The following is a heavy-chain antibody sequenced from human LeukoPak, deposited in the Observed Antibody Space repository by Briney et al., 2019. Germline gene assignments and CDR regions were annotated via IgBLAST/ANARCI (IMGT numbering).Heavy chain of an antibody. CDR2: ISYDGSNK. CDR1: GFTFSSYA. D-gene: IGHD3-22*01. J-gene: IGHJ5*02. Sequence: PGGSLRLSCAASGFTFSSYAMHWVRQAPGKGLEWVAVISYDGSNKYYADSVKGRFTISRDNSKNTLYLLMNSLRAEDTAVYYCATDFYDTTWGQGTLVTVSS. CDR3: ATDFYDTT. V-gene: IGHV3-30-3*01.